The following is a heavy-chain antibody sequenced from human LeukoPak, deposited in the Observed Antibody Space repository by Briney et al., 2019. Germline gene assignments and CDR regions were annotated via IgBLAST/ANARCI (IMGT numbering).Heavy chain of an antibody. CDR3: ARGRAHGADY. CDR1: GGSISSYY. Sequence: PSETLSLTCTVSGGSISSYYWSWIRQPPGKGLHWIGYIYYSGSTNYNPSLKSRVTISVDTSKNQFSLQLSSVPAPDTAVYSCARGRAHGADYWGQGTLVTVSS. CDR2: IYYSGST. J-gene: IGHJ4*02. D-gene: IGHD3-10*01. V-gene: IGHV4-59*01.